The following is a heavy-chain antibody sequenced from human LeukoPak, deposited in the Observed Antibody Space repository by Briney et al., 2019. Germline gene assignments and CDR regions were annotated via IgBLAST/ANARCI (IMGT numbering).Heavy chain of an antibody. CDR3: ARDRFGYGGNSDY. J-gene: IGHJ4*02. D-gene: IGHD4-23*01. Sequence: GGSLRLSCAASGFTFSTYVMSWVRQAPGKGLEWVSAISGSGGSTYHADSVKGRFTISRDNSKNTLYLQMNSLRAEDTAVYYCARDRFGYGGNSDYWGQGTLVTVSS. CDR1: GFTFSTYV. V-gene: IGHV3-23*01. CDR2: ISGSGGST.